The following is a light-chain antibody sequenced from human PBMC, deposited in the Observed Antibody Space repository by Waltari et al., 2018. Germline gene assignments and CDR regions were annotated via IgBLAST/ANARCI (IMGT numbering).Light chain of an antibody. V-gene: IGKV1-9*01. J-gene: IGKJ4*02. CDR2: AAA. Sequence: DLHFTPTPSFLSASARVRVPVTCPACHGISSDLVWYQQKPGEATKLLIHAAASLQSGVPSRFSGSGSGTEFTLTISSLQPEDFATYYCQQVNSYPLTLGGGTKVEIK. CDR1: HGISSD. CDR3: QQVNSYPLT.